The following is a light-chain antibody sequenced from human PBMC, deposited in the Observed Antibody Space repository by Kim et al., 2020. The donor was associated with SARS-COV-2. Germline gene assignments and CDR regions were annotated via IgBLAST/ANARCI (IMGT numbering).Light chain of an antibody. CDR2: EVS. Sequence: QSALTQPASVSGSPGQSITISCTGTSTDIGSYDYVSWYQQHPGKAPKLMIYEVSERPSGISTRFSGSKSGNTASLTISGLQAEDEADYYCSSYTTTSNILFGGGTQLTVL. J-gene: IGLJ2*01. CDR1: STDIGSYDY. V-gene: IGLV2-14*01. CDR3: SSYTTTSNIL.